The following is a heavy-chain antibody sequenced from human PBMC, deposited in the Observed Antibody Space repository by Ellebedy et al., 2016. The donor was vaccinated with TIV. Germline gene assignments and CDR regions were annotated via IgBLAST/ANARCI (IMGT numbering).Heavy chain of an antibody. J-gene: IGHJ4*02. D-gene: IGHD6-6*01. Sequence: ASVKVSXKASGYTFTCYYLHWVRQAPGQRLEWMGIINPSDGDTRYAQKLQGRVTMTRDTSTSRVYMELSSLRSDDAAVYYCARTPRIAARYPYEYWGQGTLVTVSS. CDR1: GYTFTCYY. CDR3: ARTPRIAARYPYEY. V-gene: IGHV1-46*01. CDR2: INPSDGDT.